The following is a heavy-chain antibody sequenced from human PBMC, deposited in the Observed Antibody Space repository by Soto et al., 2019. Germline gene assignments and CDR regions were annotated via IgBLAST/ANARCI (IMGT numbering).Heavy chain of an antibody. V-gene: IGHV3-9*01. CDR2: ISWNSGSI. Sequence: EVQLVESGGGLVQSGRSLRLSCAASGFTFDDYAMHWVRQAPGKGLEWVSGISWNSGSIGYADSVKGRFTISRDNAKNSLYLQMNSLRAEDTALYYCAKASGEGGPRAFDIWGQGTMVTVSS. J-gene: IGHJ3*02. CDR3: AKASGEGGPRAFDI. CDR1: GFTFDDYA. D-gene: IGHD3-10*01.